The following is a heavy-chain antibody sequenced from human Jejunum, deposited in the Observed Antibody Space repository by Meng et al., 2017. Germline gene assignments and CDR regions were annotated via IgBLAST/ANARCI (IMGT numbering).Heavy chain of an antibody. V-gene: IGHV7-4-1*02. D-gene: IGHD5-18*01. J-gene: IGHJ4*02. CDR3: ARDMYSYGYYDY. CDR2: INTNTGKP. Sequence: VRRAPGQGLQWMGRINTNTGKPTYAQDFTGRFVFSLDTSVTTAYLEISSLEAEDTATYYCARDMYSYGYYDYWGQGTLVTVFS.